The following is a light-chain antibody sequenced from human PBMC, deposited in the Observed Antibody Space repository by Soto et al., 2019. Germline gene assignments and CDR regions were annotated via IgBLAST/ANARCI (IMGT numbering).Light chain of an antibody. V-gene: IGKV1-6*01. CDR1: QDIRND. CDR2: GAS. CDR3: LQDYNFPRT. Sequence: AIQMTQSPSSLSASVGDRVTITCRASQDIRNDLGGYQQKPGKAPKLLIYGASKFHRGVPSRFSGSGSGTEFTRTISSLQPEDFAAYSCLQDYNFPRTFGQGTKV. J-gene: IGKJ1*01.